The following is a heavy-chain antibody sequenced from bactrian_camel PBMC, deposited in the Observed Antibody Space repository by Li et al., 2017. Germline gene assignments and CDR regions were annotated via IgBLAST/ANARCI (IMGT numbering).Heavy chain of an antibody. V-gene: IGHV3S53*01. D-gene: IGHD6*01. J-gene: IGHJ4*01. Sequence: VQLVESGGGSVQAGGSLTLACTLSGHIKDNCMGWLRQAPGKEREGVARIDSDGSTAYGDSVKGRFTVSQDSAKNILYLHMNSLKSEDTALYYCATGYGSSSLSTPRGQGTQVTVS. CDR3: ATGYGSSSLSTP. CDR1: GHIKDNC. CDR2: IDSDGST.